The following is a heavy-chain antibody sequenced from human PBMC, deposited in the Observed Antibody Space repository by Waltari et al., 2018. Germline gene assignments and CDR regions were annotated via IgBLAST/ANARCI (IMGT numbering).Heavy chain of an antibody. D-gene: IGHD6-13*01. V-gene: IGHV1-69*05. CDR3: ARWIAAAGSGGAFDI. CDR1: GGTFSSYA. J-gene: IGHJ3*02. Sequence: VSCKASGGTFSSYAISWVRQAPGQGLEWMGGIIPIFGTANYAQKFQGRVTITTDESTSTAYMELSSLRSEDTAVYYCARWIAAAGSGGAFDIWGQGTMVTVSS. CDR2: IIPIFGTA.